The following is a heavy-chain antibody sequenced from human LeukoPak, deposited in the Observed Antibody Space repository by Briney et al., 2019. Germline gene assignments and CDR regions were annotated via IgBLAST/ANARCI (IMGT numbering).Heavy chain of an antibody. D-gene: IGHD3-22*01. V-gene: IGHV4-34*01. J-gene: IGHJ4*02. Sequence: SETLSLTCAVYGGSFSGYYWSWIRQPPGKGLEWIGEINHSGSTNYNPSLRSRVTMSVDTSKNQFSLKLSSVTAADTAVYYCARDTYYYDSSGYWADYWGQGTLVTVSS. CDR2: INHSGST. CDR1: GGSFSGYY. CDR3: ARDTYYYDSSGYWADY.